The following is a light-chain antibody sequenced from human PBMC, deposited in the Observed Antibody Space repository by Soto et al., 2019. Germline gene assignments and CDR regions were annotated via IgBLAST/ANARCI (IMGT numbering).Light chain of an antibody. Sequence: EIVMTQSPATLSVSPGERATLSCRASQSVSSNLAWYQQKPGQAPRLLNYGESTRATGIPAMFSGSGSGTEFTLTSSSLLCEDFAVYYYQRKKKWPEWTFGQGTKWEI. CDR3: QRKKKWPEWT. J-gene: IGKJ1*01. CDR2: GES. V-gene: IGKV3D-15*01. CDR1: QSVSSN.